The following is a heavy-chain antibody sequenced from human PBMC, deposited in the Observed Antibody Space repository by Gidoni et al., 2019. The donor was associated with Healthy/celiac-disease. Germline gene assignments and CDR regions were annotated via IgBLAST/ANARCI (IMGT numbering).Heavy chain of an antibody. Sequence: QVQLVESGGGVVQPGRSLRLSCAASGFTFRSYGMHWVRQAPGKGLEWVAVIWYDGSNQYSADSVKGRFTISRDNSKNTLYLQMNSLRAEDTAVYYCARDWGHGGSGYWFDYWGQGTLVTVSS. D-gene: IGHD3-22*01. V-gene: IGHV3-33*01. J-gene: IGHJ4*02. CDR1: GFTFRSYG. CDR3: ARDWGHGGSGYWFDY. CDR2: IWYDGSNQ.